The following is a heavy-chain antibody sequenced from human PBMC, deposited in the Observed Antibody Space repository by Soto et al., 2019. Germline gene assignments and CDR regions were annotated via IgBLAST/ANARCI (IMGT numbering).Heavy chain of an antibody. V-gene: IGHV2-5*02. CDR3: KRARGWFGDQKRTFDY. Sequence: QITLKASGPTLVKPTQTLTLTCTFSGFSLSTSGVGVGWIRQPPGKALEWLAVIYWDDDKRYSPSLKSRLTITKDTSNNQVVLTITNMDPVDTGTYYCKRARGWFGDQKRTFDYCVQGTLLTVS. J-gene: IGHJ4*02. CDR2: IYWDDDK. CDR1: GFSLSTSGVG. D-gene: IGHD3-10*01.